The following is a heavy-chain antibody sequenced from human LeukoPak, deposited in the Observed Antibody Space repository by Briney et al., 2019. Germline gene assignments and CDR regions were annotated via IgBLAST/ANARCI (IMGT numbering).Heavy chain of an antibody. CDR3: ARVPTQKDIVATTFDY. Sequence: ASETLSLTCAVSGGSISSSNWWSWVRQPPGKGLEWIGEIYHSGSTNYNPSLKSRVTISVDKSKNQFSLKLSSVTVADTAVYYCARVPTQKDIVATTFDYWGQGTLVTVSS. V-gene: IGHV4-4*02. D-gene: IGHD5-12*01. CDR1: GGSISSSNW. J-gene: IGHJ4*02. CDR2: IYHSGST.